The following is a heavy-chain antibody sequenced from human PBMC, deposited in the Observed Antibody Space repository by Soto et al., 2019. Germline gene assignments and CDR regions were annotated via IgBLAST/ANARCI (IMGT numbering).Heavy chain of an antibody. J-gene: IGHJ4*02. CDR2: IIPILGIA. D-gene: IGHD6-19*01. CDR3: ARRRSGWSDY. V-gene: IGHV1-69*02. Sequence: QVQLVQSGAEVKKPRSSVKVSCKASGGTFSSYTISWVRQAPGQGLEWMGRIIPILGIANYAQKFHGRVTITADKSTTTAYIELSSLRSEDTAVYYCARRRSGWSDYWGQGTLVIVSS. CDR1: GGTFSSYT.